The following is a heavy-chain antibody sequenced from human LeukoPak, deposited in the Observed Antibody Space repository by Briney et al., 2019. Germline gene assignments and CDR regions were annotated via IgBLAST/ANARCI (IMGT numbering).Heavy chain of an antibody. V-gene: IGHV1-2*02. D-gene: IGHD6-13*01. CDR2: INPNSGGK. Sequence: GASVKVSCKASGYTFTGYYMHWVRQAPGQGREWMGWINPNSGGKNYAQKFQGRVTMTRDTSISTAYMQLSRLRSADTAVYYCARAAAAFNWFDPWGQGTLVTVSS. J-gene: IGHJ5*02. CDR1: GYTFTGYY. CDR3: ARAAAAFNWFDP.